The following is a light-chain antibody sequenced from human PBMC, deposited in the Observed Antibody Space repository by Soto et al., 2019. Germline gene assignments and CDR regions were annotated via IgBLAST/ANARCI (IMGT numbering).Light chain of an antibody. CDR2: GAS. CDR1: QSVNSNF. Sequence: VLTQSPGTLSLSPGERATLSCRASQSVNSNFLAWYQQKPGQAPRLVIYGASARATGIPDRFSGGGSGTDCTLTISRLEPEDFAVYYCQQSGTSPWTFGQGTKVEIK. V-gene: IGKV3-20*01. J-gene: IGKJ1*01. CDR3: QQSGTSPWT.